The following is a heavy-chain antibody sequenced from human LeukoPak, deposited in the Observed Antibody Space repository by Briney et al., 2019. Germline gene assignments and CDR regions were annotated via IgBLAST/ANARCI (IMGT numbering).Heavy chain of an antibody. V-gene: IGHV3-69-1*01. CDR3: ASYGGFTSATLVDLL. J-gene: IGHJ4*02. CDR2: ISSRSYT. CDR1: GFSFSVYS. Sequence: GGSLRLSCAASGFSFSVYSMNWVRQAPGKGLEWVSSISSRSYTDYADSVRGRFTISRDNAKNSLFLQMNSLRAENTAVYYCASYGGFTSATLVDLLWGQGTLVTVSS. D-gene: IGHD4-23*01.